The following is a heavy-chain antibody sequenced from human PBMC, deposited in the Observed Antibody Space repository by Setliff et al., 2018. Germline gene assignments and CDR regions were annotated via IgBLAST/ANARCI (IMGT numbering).Heavy chain of an antibody. V-gene: IGHV1-18*01. CDR2: IAPYNGNT. D-gene: IGHD5-12*01. CDR1: GYNFITFG. CDR3: TRGPGPWVVVAMPFDC. J-gene: IGHJ4*02. Sequence: PGASVKVSCKTSGYNFITFGISWVRQAPGQGLEWLGWIAPYNGNTDYAQKFQGRVTMTTDTSTNTAHMELRSLTSADTAIYYCTRGPGPWVVVAMPFDCWGQGTLVTVSS.